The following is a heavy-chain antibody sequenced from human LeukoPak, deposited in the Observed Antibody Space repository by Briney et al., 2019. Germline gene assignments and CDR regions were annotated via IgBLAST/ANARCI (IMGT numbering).Heavy chain of an antibody. J-gene: IGHJ5*02. V-gene: IGHV4-30-4*08. CDR1: GGSISSGDYY. D-gene: IGHD2-2*01. Sequence: SETLSLTCTVPGGSISSGDYYWSWIRQPPGKGLEGIGYIYYSGSTYYNPSLKSRVTISVDTSKNQFSLKLSSVTAADTAVYYCARGTVVPAGWFDPWGQGTLVTVSS. CDR3: ARGTVVPAGWFDP. CDR2: IYYSGST.